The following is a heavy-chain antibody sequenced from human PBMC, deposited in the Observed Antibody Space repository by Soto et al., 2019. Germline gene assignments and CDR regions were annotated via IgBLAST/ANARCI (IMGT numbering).Heavy chain of an antibody. CDR2: IIPIFGTT. CDR1: GGTFSNYA. CDR3: ARDGGRDGYFGNWLDP. Sequence: QVQLVQSGAEVKKPGSSVKVSCKASGGTFSNYAISWVRQAPGQGPEWVGGIIPIFGTTNFAQKFQGRVTITADESTTTAYMELSGLRSEDTAVYYCARDGGRDGYFGNWLDPWGQGTLVTVSS. D-gene: IGHD5-12*01. V-gene: IGHV1-69*12. J-gene: IGHJ5*02.